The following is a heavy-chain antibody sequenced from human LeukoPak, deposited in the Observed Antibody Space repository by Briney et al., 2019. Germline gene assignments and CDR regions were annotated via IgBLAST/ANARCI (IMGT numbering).Heavy chain of an antibody. J-gene: IGHJ3*02. CDR3: DRGVYYCENSGGNNYMSAFDI. D-gene: IGHD3-22*01. CDR1: GFTLSRYG. CDR2: IWYDGTNR. Sequence: GGSLRLSCAASGFTLSRYGIHWVRQAPGKGLEWVAVIWYDGTNRYYVDSVRGRFTISRDNSKNTLYLQMNSLRAEDTAVYYCDRGVYYCENSGGNNYMSAFDIWGQGTMVTVSS. V-gene: IGHV3-33*01.